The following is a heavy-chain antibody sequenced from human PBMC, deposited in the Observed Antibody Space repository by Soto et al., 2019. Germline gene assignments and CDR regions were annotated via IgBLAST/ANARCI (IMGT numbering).Heavy chain of an antibody. J-gene: IGHJ4*02. CDR2: VNDSGST. Sequence: PSETLSLTCAVYGGSFSGYDWSWVRQPPGKGLEWIGEVNDSGSTNYNPSLKSRVIISVDTSKNQFSLRLSSVTAADTAVYYCARGVPGYWGQGTLVTVSS. CDR3: ARGVPGY. CDR1: GGSFSGYD. D-gene: IGHD3-10*01. V-gene: IGHV4-34*01.